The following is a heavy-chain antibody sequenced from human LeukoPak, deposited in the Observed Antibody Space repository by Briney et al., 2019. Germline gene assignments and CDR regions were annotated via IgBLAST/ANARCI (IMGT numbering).Heavy chain of an antibody. CDR2: IYYSGST. D-gene: IGHD3-22*01. V-gene: IGHV4-59*01. CDR3: ARWTREYYDSSGLYY. J-gene: IGHJ4*02. CDR1: GGSISSYY. Sequence: PSETLSLTCTVSGGSISSYYWSWIRQPPGKGLEWIGYIYYSGSTNYNPSLKSRVTISVDTSKNQFSLKLSSVTAADTAVYYCARWTREYYDSSGLYYWGQGTLATVSS.